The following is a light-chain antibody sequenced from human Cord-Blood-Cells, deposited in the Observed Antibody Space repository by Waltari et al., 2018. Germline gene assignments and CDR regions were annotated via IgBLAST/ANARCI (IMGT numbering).Light chain of an antibody. Sequence: QAVLTQSSSLSASPGASASLTCTLRSGINVGTYRIYWYQQKPGSPPQYLLRYKSDSDKQQGSGVPSRFSGSKDASANAGILLISGLQSEDEADYYCMIWYSSAWVFGGGTKLTVL. J-gene: IGLJ3*02. CDR2: YKSDSDK. CDR3: MIWYSSAWV. V-gene: IGLV5-45*02. CDR1: SGINVGTYR.